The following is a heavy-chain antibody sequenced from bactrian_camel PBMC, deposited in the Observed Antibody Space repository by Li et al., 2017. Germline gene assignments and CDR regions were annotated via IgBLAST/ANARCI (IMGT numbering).Heavy chain of an antibody. CDR2: TGGIT. J-gene: IGHJ4*01. D-gene: IGHD5*01. V-gene: IGHV3S1*01. CDR3: ARDFISSGFSV. CDR1: GFTFSSYR. Sequence: HVQLVESGGGLVQPGGSLRLSCAASGFTFSSYRMNWVRQAPGKGLEWVSATGGITEYADSVKGRFTASRDDAKNTLYLQLNSLKTEDTARYYRARDFISSGFSVWGQGTQVTVS.